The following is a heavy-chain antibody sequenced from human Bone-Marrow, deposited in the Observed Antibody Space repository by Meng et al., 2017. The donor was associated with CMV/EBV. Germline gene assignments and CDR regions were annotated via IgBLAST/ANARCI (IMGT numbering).Heavy chain of an antibody. Sequence: VQLGEYGAGGKTPVASVKVSCKASGYTFTSYGISWVRQAPGQGLEWMGWISAYNGNTNYAQKLQGRVTMTTDTSTSTAYMELRSLRSDDTAVYYCARDHLYGYYFDYWGQGTLVTVSS. CDR1: GYTFTSYG. V-gene: IGHV1-18*01. CDR3: ARDHLYGYYFDY. CDR2: ISAYNGNT. D-gene: IGHD5-18*01. J-gene: IGHJ4*02.